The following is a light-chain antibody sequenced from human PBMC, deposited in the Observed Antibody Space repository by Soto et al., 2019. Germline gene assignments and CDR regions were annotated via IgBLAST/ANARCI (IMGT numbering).Light chain of an antibody. CDR3: SSSTSSSTVV. V-gene: IGLV2-14*03. CDR2: DVT. J-gene: IGLJ2*01. CDR1: SSGVGGYHY. Sequence: QSVLTQPASVSGSPGQSITISCTGISSGVGGYHYVSWYQQHPGKAPKLMIYDVTARPSGVSNRFSGSKSGNTASLTISGLQAEDVADYYCSSSTSSSTVVFGGGTKVTVL.